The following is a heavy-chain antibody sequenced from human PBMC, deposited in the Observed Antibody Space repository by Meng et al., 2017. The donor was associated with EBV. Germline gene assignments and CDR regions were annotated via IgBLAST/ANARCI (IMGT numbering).Heavy chain of an antibody. J-gene: IGHJ4*02. CDR1: GGPFRSDA. Sequence: QVQVEQAGGEVRRPGASVKISCKTSGGPFRSDAVSWVRQGPGQGLEWLGGLIPMSGAPHYAQKFQDRVTITADEYTRTHYMELSSLRSDDTAMYYCASESGRGFTPDFWGQGTLVTVSS. CDR2: LIPMSGAP. V-gene: IGHV1-69*01. CDR3: ASESGRGFTPDF. D-gene: IGHD3-10*01.